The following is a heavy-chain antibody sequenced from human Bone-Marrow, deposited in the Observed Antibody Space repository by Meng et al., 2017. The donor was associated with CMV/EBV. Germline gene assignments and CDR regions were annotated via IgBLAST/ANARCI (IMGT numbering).Heavy chain of an antibody. CDR2: IYSGGSST. V-gene: IGHV3-23*03. J-gene: IGHJ6*02. Sequence: GGSLSLSCAVSGFTFSSYARSWVRQAPGKGLEWVSVIYSGGSSTYYADSVKGRFTISRDNSKNTLYLQMNSLRAEDTAVYYCAKVGIAAPWYGKDVWGQATTVTFSS. CDR1: GFTFSSYA. CDR3: AKVGIAAPWYGKDV. D-gene: IGHD6-13*01.